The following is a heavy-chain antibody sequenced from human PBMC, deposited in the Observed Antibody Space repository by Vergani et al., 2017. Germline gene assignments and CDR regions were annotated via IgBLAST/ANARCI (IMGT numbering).Heavy chain of an antibody. Sequence: QVQLQESGPGLVKPSETLSLTCTVSGYSISSGYYWGWIRQPPGKGLEWMGVIYPGDSDTRYNPSFQGQVIISVDKSVSIAYLQWSNLKASDTAMYYCARAQGFSYNYGSDYWGQGTLVTVSS. D-gene: IGHD3-16*01. V-gene: IGHV4-38-2*02. CDR2: IYPGDSDT. CDR3: ARAQGFSYNYGSDY. J-gene: IGHJ4*02. CDR1: GYSISSGYY.